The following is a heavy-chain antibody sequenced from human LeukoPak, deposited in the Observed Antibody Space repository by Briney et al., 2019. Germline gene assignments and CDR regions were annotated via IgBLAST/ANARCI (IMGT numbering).Heavy chain of an antibody. J-gene: IGHJ4*02. Sequence: SETLSLTCSVSGGPTRSYYWSWLRQPPGKGLEWLGHMYYSGSTNYNPSLKGRVTMSVDTSKNQFSLKLTSVTAADTAVYYCARVADDLLFSLDYWGQGTLVTVSS. CDR2: MYYSGST. V-gene: IGHV4-59*08. CDR3: ARVADDLLFSLDY. CDR1: GGPTRSYY. D-gene: IGHD2-21*02.